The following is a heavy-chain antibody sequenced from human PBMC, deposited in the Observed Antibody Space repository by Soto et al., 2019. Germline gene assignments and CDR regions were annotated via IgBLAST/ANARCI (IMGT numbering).Heavy chain of an antibody. V-gene: IGHV4-34*01. J-gene: IGHJ6*02. D-gene: IGHD3-10*01. CDR2: INHSGTT. CDR1: GGSFSDYY. CDR3: ASTRSVYYYYYGMDV. Sequence: QVQLQQWGAGLLKPAETLSLTCGVFGGSFSDYYWSWIRQPPGKGLEWIGEINHSGTTNYNPSLKSRVSISVDTSEKQFSLKLSSATAADTAVYYCASTRSVYYYYYGMDVWGQGTTVTVSS.